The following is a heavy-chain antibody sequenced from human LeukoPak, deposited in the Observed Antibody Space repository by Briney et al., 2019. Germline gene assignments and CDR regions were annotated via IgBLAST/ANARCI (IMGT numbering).Heavy chain of an antibody. Sequence: GESLKISCKGSGYSFTSYWIGWVRQMPGKGLEWMGIIYPGDSDTRYNPSFQGQVTISADKSISTAYLQWSSLKASDTAMYYCARQPTSMARGIIITDYYFDYWGQGTLVAVSS. D-gene: IGHD3-10*01. V-gene: IGHV5-51*01. CDR1: GYSFTSYW. CDR2: IYPGDSDT. J-gene: IGHJ4*02. CDR3: ARQPTSMARGIIITDYYFDY.